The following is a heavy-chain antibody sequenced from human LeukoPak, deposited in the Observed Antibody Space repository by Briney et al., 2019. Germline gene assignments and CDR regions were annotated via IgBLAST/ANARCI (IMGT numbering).Heavy chain of an antibody. CDR3: AKDLGDCGGTGCYTHWFFDL. D-gene: IGHD2-2*02. CDR2: ITVSGDAT. Sequence: SGGSLRLSCVASGFTFTNYAMTWVRQAPGRGLDWVSTITVSGDATFFADSVKGRFTISRDNSKNTLYLQMSSLRAEDTALYYCAKDLGDCGGTGCYTHWFFDLWGRGTLVTVSS. J-gene: IGHJ2*01. V-gene: IGHV3-23*01. CDR1: GFTFTNYA.